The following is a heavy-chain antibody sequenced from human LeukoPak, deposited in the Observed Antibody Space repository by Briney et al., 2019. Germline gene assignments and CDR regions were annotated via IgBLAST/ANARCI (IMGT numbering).Heavy chain of an antibody. J-gene: IGHJ4*02. CDR1: GGSISSYY. CDR3: ARFGDSTFDY. Sequence: SETLSLTCTVSGGSISSYYWSWIRQPPGKGLEWIGYIYYSGSTNYNPSLTSRVAISVDTSKNQFSLKLSSVTAADTAVYYCARFGDSTFDYWGQGTLVTVSS. V-gene: IGHV4-59*01. CDR2: IYYSGST. D-gene: IGHD2-21*02.